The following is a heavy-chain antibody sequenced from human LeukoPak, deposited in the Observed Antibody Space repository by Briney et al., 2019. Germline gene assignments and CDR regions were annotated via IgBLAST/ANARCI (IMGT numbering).Heavy chain of an antibody. Sequence: GGSLRLSCATSGFTFSGSTIHWVRQAPGKGLEWIGHIRSKANSYVTIYGASVKGRFTISRDDSKNTAYLHMNSLKTEDTAVYYCVGDGHSNTGMNYWGQGTLVTVSS. D-gene: IGHD2/OR15-2a*01. CDR2: IRSKANSYVT. CDR1: GFTFSGST. CDR3: VGDGHSNTGMNY. V-gene: IGHV3-73*01. J-gene: IGHJ4*02.